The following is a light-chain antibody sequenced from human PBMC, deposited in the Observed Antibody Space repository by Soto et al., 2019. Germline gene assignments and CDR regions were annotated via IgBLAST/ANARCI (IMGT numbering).Light chain of an antibody. Sequence: QSVLTHPPSASGTPGQRVTISCSGSSFNIGSNYVYWYQQLPGTAPKLLIYRNNQRPSGVPDRFSGSKSGTSASLAISGLRSEDEADYYCAAWDDSMSGRVFGTGTKVTVL. CDR2: RNN. V-gene: IGLV1-47*01. J-gene: IGLJ1*01. CDR1: SFNIGSNY. CDR3: AAWDDSMSGRV.